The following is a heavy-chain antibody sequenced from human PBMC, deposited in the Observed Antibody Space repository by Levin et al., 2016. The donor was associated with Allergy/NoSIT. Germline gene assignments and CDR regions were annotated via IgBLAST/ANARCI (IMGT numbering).Heavy chain of an antibody. D-gene: IGHD3-10*01. J-gene: IGHJ4*02. CDR3: ASSRKILDYDSGTHYQVY. V-gene: IGHV1-69*13. CDR2: ILPIFDTP. CDR1: GGTFTSYA. Sequence: SVKVSCKTSGGTFTSYAFSWVRQAPGQGLEWMGGILPIFDTPDYAQKLQGRLTITADASTSTAYMELSSLRSEDTAVYYCASSRKILDYDSGTHYQVYWGQGTLVTVSS.